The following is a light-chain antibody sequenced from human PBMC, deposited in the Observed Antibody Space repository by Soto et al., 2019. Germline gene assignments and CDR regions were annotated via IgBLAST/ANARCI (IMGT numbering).Light chain of an antibody. CDR3: QQYGSSVLT. J-gene: IGKJ4*01. Sequence: EIVLTQSPGTVSLSPGERATLSCRASQSVSSSYLAWYQHKPGQAPRLLIYDASSRATGIPDRFSGSGSGTDFTLTISRLEPEDFAVYYCQQYGSSVLTFGEGTKVEIK. CDR2: DAS. CDR1: QSVSSSY. V-gene: IGKV3-20*01.